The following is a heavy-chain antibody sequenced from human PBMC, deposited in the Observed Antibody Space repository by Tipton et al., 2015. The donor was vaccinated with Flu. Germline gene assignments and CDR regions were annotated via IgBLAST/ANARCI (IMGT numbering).Heavy chain of an antibody. CDR1: GDSISSDYY. CDR3: VRRDYSNYVSDPKSWFDP. CDR2: VSRSGTT. Sequence: LSLTCDVSGDSISSDYYWGWIRQFPGKGLEWIGSVSRSGTTNYNPSLKSRVTISIDTSKNQFSLKMKSVTAADKAVYYCVRRDYSNYVSDPKSWFDPWGQGTLVTVSS. D-gene: IGHD4-11*01. V-gene: IGHV4-38-2*01. J-gene: IGHJ5*02.